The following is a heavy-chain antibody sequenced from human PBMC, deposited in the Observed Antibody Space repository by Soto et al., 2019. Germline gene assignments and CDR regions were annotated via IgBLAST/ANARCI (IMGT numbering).Heavy chain of an antibody. Sequence: GGSLRLSCAASGFTFSNAWMSWVRQAPGKGLEWVGRIKSKTDGGTADYTAPVKGTFTISRDDSKNTLYLQMNSLKPEYTGMYYCIIDLRWELPAGDYWGQGTLVTVSS. V-gene: IGHV3-15*01. J-gene: IGHJ4*02. CDR1: GFTFSNAW. D-gene: IGHD1-26*01. CDR2: IKSKTDGGTA. CDR3: IIDLRWELPAGDY.